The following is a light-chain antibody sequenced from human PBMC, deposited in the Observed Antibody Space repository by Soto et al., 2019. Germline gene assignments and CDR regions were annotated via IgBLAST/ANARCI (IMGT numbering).Light chain of an antibody. CDR1: QTISSW. J-gene: IGKJ1*01. V-gene: IGKV1-5*01. CDR3: QQYDSPPPT. CDR2: DAF. Sequence: IQMTQAPSTLSGSVGDGVTITCRASQTISSWLAWYQQKPGKAPELLIYDAFSLKSGVSSRFSGSRSGTEFALTISSLQPDDSATYYCQQYDSPPPTFGQGTKVDTK.